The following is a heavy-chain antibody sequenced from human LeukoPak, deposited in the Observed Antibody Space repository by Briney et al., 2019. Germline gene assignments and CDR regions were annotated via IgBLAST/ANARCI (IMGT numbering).Heavy chain of an antibody. CDR3: AKAGGELPQRYYYFDY. J-gene: IGHJ4*02. CDR2: ISYDGVNT. D-gene: IGHD1-26*01. V-gene: IGHV3-30-3*01. CDR1: GFFFSSYA. Sequence: TGGSLRLSCAASGFFFSSYAMHWVRQAPGKGLEWVAVISYDGVNTDYADSVMGRFTISRDNSKNTLYLQMNSLRAEDTAVYYCAKAGGELPQRYYYFDYWGQGTLVTVSS.